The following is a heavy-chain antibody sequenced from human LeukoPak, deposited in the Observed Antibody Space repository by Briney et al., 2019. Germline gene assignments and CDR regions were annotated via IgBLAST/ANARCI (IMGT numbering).Heavy chain of an antibody. CDR1: GFTFSTYS. Sequence: PGGSLRLSCAASGFTFSTYSTSWVRQAPGKGLEWVSYISSSSTISYPDSVKGRFTISRDNAKNSLYLQMNNLRAEDTAVYYCARDRCTNGVCYTFAYWGQGTLVTVSS. CDR3: ARDRCTNGVCYTFAY. CDR2: ISSSSTI. V-gene: IGHV3-48*01. D-gene: IGHD2-8*01. J-gene: IGHJ4*02.